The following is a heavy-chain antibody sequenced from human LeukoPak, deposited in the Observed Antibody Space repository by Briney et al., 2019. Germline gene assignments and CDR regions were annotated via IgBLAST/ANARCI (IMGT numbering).Heavy chain of an antibody. CDR3: AKGSEKYYDFWSGYYWFDP. CDR1: GYTFTSYG. D-gene: IGHD3-3*01. J-gene: IGHJ5*02. Sequence: ASVKVSCKASGYTFTSYGIIWVRQAPGQGLEWMGWISAYNTNTNYAQKFQGRVTMTRDTSISTAYMELSRLRSDDTAVYYCAKGSEKYYDFWSGYYWFDPWGQGTLVTVSS. CDR2: ISAYNTNT. V-gene: IGHV1-18*01.